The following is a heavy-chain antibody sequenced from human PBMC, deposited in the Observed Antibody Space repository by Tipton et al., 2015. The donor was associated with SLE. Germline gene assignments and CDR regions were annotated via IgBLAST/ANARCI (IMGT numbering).Heavy chain of an antibody. J-gene: IGHJ6*02. CDR1: GGSISSNY. D-gene: IGHD2-15*01. CDR2: ISDGGGS. CDR3: AGGRGCSGGSCYSHYYYGLDV. Sequence: TLSLTCSVSGGSISSNYWIWIRQPPGKGLEWIGYISDGGGSNHNPSLKSRVTMSLDTSKRQFSLKLSSVTAADTAVYYCAGGRGCSGGSCYSHYYYGLDVWGQGTTVTVSS. V-gene: IGHV4-59*07.